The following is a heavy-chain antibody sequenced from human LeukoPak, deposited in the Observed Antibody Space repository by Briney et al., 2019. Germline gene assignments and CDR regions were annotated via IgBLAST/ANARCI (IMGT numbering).Heavy chain of an antibody. V-gene: IGHV3-66*01. D-gene: IGHD6-13*01. CDR3: ARSQSSSLIDY. J-gene: IGHJ4*02. Sequence: GGSLRLSCAASGFTVSSNYMSWVRQAPGKGLEWVSVIYSGGSTYYADSVKGRFTISRDNSKNTLYLQMNSLTAEDTAVYYCARSQSSSLIDYWGQGTLVTVSS. CDR2: IYSGGST. CDR1: GFTVSSNY.